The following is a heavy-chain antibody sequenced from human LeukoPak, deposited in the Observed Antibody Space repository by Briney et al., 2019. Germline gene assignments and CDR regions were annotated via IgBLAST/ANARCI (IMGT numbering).Heavy chain of an antibody. D-gene: IGHD5-18*01. J-gene: IGHJ5*02. V-gene: IGHV3-74*01. CDR1: LFTFSGYL. CDR3: ARGGTYSSGLPGS. Sequence: GGSLRLSCAVSLFTFSGYLMHWVGQAPGTGLVCVSRINSDGSRTKHAASVKGRFTISRDNAKNTLYLQINTLRAEAAAVYYCARGGTYSSGLPGSWGQGTLVTVSS. CDR2: INSDGSRT.